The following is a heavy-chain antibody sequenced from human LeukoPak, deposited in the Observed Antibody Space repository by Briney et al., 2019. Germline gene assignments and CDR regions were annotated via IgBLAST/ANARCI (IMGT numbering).Heavy chain of an antibody. J-gene: IGHJ6*02. CDR1: GFTFSNAW. CDR2: IKSKTDGGTT. CDR3: TTDSTAGHDSERYYYYYGMDV. Sequence: PGGSLRLSCAASGFTFSNAWMSWVRQAPGKGLEWVGRIKSKTDGGTTDYAAPVKGRFTISRDDSKNTLYLHMNSLKTEDTAVYYCTTDSTAGHDSERYYYYYGMDVWGQGTTVTVSS. V-gene: IGHV3-15*01. D-gene: IGHD3-22*01.